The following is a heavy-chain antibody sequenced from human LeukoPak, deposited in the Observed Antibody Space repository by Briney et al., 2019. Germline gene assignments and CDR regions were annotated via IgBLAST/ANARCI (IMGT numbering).Heavy chain of an antibody. Sequence: GGSLRLSCAASGFTFSSYWMSWVRQAPGKGLEWVASIKQDGSEKYYVDSVKGRFTISRDNAKNSLYLQMNTLTAEDTAVYYCATSRYSSGWYCDYWGQGTLVTVSS. CDR2: IKQDGSEK. J-gene: IGHJ4*02. CDR1: GFTFSSYW. CDR3: ATSRYSSGWYCDY. D-gene: IGHD6-19*01. V-gene: IGHV3-7*03.